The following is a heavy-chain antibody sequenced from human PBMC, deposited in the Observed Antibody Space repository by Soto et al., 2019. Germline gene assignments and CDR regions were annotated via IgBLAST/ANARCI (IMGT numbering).Heavy chain of an antibody. CDR1: GDSISSNNW. J-gene: IGHJ4*02. V-gene: IGHV4-4*02. CDR3: ARSQVRGTYQFDY. CDR2: IFHSGST. Sequence: QVHLQESGPGLVKPSGTLSLTCAVSGDSISSNNWWTWVRQSPGKGLEWIGAIFHSGSTNYNPSLTKRGVKAVDKTNNQYPHTLTAVTAMDTAVYFSARSQVRGTYQFDYWGQGILVTVSS.